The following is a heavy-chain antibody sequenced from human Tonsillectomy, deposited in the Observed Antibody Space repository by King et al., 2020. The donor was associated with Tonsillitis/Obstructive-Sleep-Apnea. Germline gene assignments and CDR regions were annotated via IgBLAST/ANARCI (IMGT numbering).Heavy chain of an antibody. Sequence: VQLQESGPGLVKPSETLSLTCTVSSGSINDYYWNWIRQPPEKGLEWIGYGHDSGSTKYNPSLKSRVTISVDTSQNQFSLELTSVTAADTALYYCAKDGWLSSGWGGGFDYWGQGILVTVSS. CDR3: AKDGWLSSGWGGGFDY. D-gene: IGHD6-19*01. V-gene: IGHV4-59*01. CDR1: SGSINDYY. CDR2: GHDSGST. J-gene: IGHJ4*02.